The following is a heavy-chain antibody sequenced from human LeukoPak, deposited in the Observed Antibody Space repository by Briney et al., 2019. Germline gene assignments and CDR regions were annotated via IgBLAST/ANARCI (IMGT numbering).Heavy chain of an antibody. Sequence: GGSLRLSCAASGFTFSNAWMSWVRQAPGKGLEWVGRIKGKTDGGTTDYAAPVKGRFTISRDDSKNTLYLQMNSLKTEDTAVYYCARDPYYYDSSAGDYWGQGTLVTVSS. V-gene: IGHV3-15*01. J-gene: IGHJ4*02. D-gene: IGHD3-22*01. CDR1: GFTFSNAW. CDR3: ARDPYYYDSSAGDY. CDR2: IKGKTDGGTT.